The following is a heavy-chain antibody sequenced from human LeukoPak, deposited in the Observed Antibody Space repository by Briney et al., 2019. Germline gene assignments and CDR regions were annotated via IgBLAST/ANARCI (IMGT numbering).Heavy chain of an antibody. J-gene: IGHJ3*02. CDR3: VTSRGNFWDAFDI. V-gene: IGHV4-59*08. CDR1: GGSLSSYY. CDR2: VFYSGTT. D-gene: IGHD1-1*01. Sequence: NPSETLSLTCTVSGGSLSSYYWSWMRQPPGRGLEWIGYVFYSGTTNHNPSLKSRVTISKDMSKNQFSLKLSSVTAADTAVYYCVTSRGNFWDAFDIWGQGTMVTVSS.